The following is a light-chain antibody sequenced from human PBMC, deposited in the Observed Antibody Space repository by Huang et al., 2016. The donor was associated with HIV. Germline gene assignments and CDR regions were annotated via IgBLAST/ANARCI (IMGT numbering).Light chain of an antibody. CDR1: QSVGSY. J-gene: IGKJ4*01. Sequence: EIVLTQSPATLSLSPGERATLSCRASQSVGSYLAWYQHKPGLAPRLLIYDASSRAPSIPPRFSGSGSGTDFTLTINSLEPDDFAVYYCQQRSDWPLTFGGGTKVEI. CDR2: DAS. V-gene: IGKV3-11*01. CDR3: QQRSDWPLT.